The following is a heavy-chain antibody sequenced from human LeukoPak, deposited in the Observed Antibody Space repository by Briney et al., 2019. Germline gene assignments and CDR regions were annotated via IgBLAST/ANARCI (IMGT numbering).Heavy chain of an antibody. CDR2: ISYDGSNK. J-gene: IGHJ3*02. Sequence: GGSLRLSCAASGFTFSSHAMHWVRQAPGKGLEWVAVISYDGSNKYYADSVKGRFTISRDNSKNTLYLQMNSLRAEDTAVYYCARDHGGNRPDDAFDIWGQGTMVTVSS. V-gene: IGHV3-30-3*01. CDR3: ARDHGGNRPDDAFDI. D-gene: IGHD4-23*01. CDR1: GFTFSSHA.